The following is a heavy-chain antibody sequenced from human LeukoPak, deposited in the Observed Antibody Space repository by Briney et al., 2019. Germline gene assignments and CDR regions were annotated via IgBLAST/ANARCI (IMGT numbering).Heavy chain of an antibody. CDR3: ATSRGVVTLNNWFDP. CDR1: GGSISSGGYS. V-gene: IGHV4-30-2*01. CDR2: IYHSGST. Sequence: PSETLSLTCAVSGGSISSGGYSWSWIRQPPGKGLEWIGYIYHSGSTYYNPSLKSRVTISVDRSKNQFSLKLSSVTAADTAVYYCATSRGVVTLNNWFDPWGQGTLVTVSS. J-gene: IGHJ5*02. D-gene: IGHD2-21*02.